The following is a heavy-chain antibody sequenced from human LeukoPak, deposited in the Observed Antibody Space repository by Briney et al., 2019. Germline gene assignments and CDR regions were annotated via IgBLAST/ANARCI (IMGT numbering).Heavy chain of an antibody. CDR1: GFSFSIYE. V-gene: IGHV3-48*03. CDR2: ISSSGGTT. D-gene: IGHD6-19*01. Sequence: GGSLRLSCAVSGFSFSIYEMHWVRQAPGKGLEGVSSISSSGGTTHHADSVKGRFTISRDNAQNSLYLQMSNLRADDTAVYYCATLSVASSDVDHWGQGTLVTVSS. CDR3: ATLSVASSDVDH. J-gene: IGHJ5*02.